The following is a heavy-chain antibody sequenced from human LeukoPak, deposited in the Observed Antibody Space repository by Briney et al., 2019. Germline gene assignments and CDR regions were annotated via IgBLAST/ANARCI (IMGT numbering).Heavy chain of an antibody. CDR2: ISSSGSTI. J-gene: IGHJ4*02. CDR1: GFTFSSYE. V-gene: IGHV3-48*03. D-gene: IGHD1-26*01. CDR3: ARRIVGATYFDY. Sequence: GGCMRLSCPASGFTFSSYEMNWDRQAPGEGLEWVSYISSSGSTIYYADSVKGRFTISRDNAKNSLYLQMNSLRAEDTAVYYCARRIVGATYFDYWGQGTLVTVSS.